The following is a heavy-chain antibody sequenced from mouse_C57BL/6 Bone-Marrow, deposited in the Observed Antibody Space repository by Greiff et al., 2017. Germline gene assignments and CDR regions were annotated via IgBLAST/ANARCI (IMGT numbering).Heavy chain of an antibody. J-gene: IGHJ3*01. D-gene: IGHD2-12*01. Sequence: EVKVEESGPGLVKPSQSLSLTCSVTGYSITSGYYWNWIRQFPGNKLEWMGYISYDGSNNYNPSLKNRISITRDTSKNQFFLKLNSVTTEDTATYYCARNDDGFAYWGQGTLVTVSA. CDR3: ARNDDGFAY. V-gene: IGHV3-6*01. CDR1: GYSITSGYY. CDR2: ISYDGSN.